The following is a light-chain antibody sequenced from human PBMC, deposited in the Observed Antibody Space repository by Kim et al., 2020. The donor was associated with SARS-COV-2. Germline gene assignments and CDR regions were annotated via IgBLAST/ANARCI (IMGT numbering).Light chain of an antibody. Sequence: EIVLTQSPGTLSLSPGERATLSCRASQSVSSTYLAWYQQKPGQAPRLLIYGASSRATGIPDRFSGSGSGTGFTLTISRLEPEDFAVYYCQQFGNSPTFGPGTKVDIK. J-gene: IGKJ3*01. CDR1: QSVSSTY. CDR2: GAS. CDR3: QQFGNSPT. V-gene: IGKV3-20*01.